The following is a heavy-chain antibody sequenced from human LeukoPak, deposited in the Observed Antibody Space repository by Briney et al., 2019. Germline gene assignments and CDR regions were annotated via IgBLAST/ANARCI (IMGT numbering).Heavy chain of an antibody. J-gene: IGHJ4*02. D-gene: IGHD2-21*01. CDR2: IWYDGSNK. CDR1: GFTFSSYG. CDR3: AKFLPTHIVVANYYFDY. Sequence: PGRSLRLSCAASGFTFSSYGMHWVRQAPGKGLEWVAVIWYDGSNKYYADSVKGRFTISRDNSKNTLYLQMNSLRAEDTAVYYCAKFLPTHIVVANYYFDYWGQGTLVTASS. V-gene: IGHV3-33*06.